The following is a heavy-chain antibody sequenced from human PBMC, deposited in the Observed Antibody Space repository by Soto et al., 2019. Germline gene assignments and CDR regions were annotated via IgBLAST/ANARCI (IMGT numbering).Heavy chain of an antibody. Sequence: QMQLQESGPGLVKPSETLSLTCTVSGGSVSSGSYYWSWIRQPPGKGLEWIGYIYYSGSTNYNPSLTSRVAISVDTSKNQFSLKLSSVTAADTAVYYCARIRRSQLDYWGQGTLVTVSS. D-gene: IGHD1-1*01. CDR3: ARIRRSQLDY. CDR1: GGSVSSGSYY. CDR2: IYYSGST. V-gene: IGHV4-61*01. J-gene: IGHJ4*02.